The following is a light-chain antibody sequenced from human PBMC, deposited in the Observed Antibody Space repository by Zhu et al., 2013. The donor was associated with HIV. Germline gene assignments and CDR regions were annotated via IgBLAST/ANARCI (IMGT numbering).Light chain of an antibody. Sequence: DIQMTQSPSTLSASVGDRVTITCRASQSISSWLAWYQQKSGKAPKLLIYDASTLQSGVPSRFSGSGSGTDFTLTISSLQSEDFATYYCQQYYDFPYTFGQGTKLEIK. CDR1: QSISSW. CDR3: QQYYDFPYT. J-gene: IGKJ2*01. CDR2: DAS. V-gene: IGKV1-5*01.